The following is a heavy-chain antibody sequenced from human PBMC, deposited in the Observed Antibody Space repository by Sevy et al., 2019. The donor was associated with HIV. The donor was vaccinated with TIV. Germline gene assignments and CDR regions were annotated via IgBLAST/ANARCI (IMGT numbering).Heavy chain of an antibody. D-gene: IGHD6-19*01. J-gene: IGHJ4*02. V-gene: IGHV4-39*01. CDR1: GGSISSSSYY. CDR2: IYYSGST. CDR3: ASGSLTGYSSGWYVN. Sequence: SETLSLTCTVSGGSISSSSYYWGWIRQPPGKGLEWIGSIYYSGSTYYNPSLKSRVTISVDTSKNQFSLKLSSVTAADTAVYYCASGSLTGYSSGWYVNWGQGTLVIVSS.